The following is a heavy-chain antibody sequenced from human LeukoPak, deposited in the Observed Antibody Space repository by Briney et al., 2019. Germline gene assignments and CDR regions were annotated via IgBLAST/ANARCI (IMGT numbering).Heavy chain of an antibody. D-gene: IGHD3-16*02. V-gene: IGHV3-53*01. Sequence: PGGSLRLSCAASGFTFSSYDMHWVRQAPGKGLEWVSVIYSGGSTYYADSVKGRFTISRDNSKNTLYLQMNSLRAEDTAVYYCAADYDYVWGSYRYLVYWGQGTLVTVSS. CDR2: IYSGGST. CDR1: GFTFSSYD. J-gene: IGHJ4*02. CDR3: AADYDYVWGSYRYLVY.